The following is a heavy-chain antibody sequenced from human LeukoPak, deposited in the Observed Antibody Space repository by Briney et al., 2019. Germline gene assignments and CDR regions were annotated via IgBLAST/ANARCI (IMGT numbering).Heavy chain of an antibody. V-gene: IGHV3-23*01. CDR3: AREGGDSGYDWGYFDY. J-gene: IGHJ4*02. CDR2: ISGSGGST. CDR1: GFTFSSYA. D-gene: IGHD5-12*01. Sequence: PGGSLRLSCAASGFTFSSYAMSWVRQAPGKGLEWVSAISGSGGSTYYADSVKGRFTISRDNSKNTLYLQMNSLRAEDTAVYYCAREGGDSGYDWGYFDYWGQGTLVTVSS.